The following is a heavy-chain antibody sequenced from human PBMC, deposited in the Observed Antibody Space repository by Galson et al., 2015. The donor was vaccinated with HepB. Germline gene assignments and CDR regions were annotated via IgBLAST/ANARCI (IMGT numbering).Heavy chain of an antibody. CDR2: IKSDGRTT. V-gene: IGHV3-74*01. CDR1: GFTFSNYW. CDR3: ARDLGNCGGDCEGLDS. D-gene: IGHD2-21*02. J-gene: IGHJ5*01. Sequence: SLRLSCAASGFTFSNYWMHWVRQVPGKGLVWVARIKSDGRTTIYADSVKGRFTISRDNAKNTLYLRMNSLRAGDTAVYYCARDLGNCGGDCEGLDSWGQGTLVTVSS.